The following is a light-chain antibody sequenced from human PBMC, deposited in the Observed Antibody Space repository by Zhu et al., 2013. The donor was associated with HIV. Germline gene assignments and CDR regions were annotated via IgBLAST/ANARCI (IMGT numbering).Light chain of an antibody. V-gene: IGKV1-9*01. Sequence: EIQVTQSPSSLSASVGDRVTITCWASQGISSFLTWYQQKPGKAPELLVYAASTLQSGVPSRFSGSGSGTEFTLTISSLQPEDFAAYYCQQFNSYPRAFGQGTKVEAK. J-gene: IGKJ1*01. CDR3: QQFNSYPRA. CDR2: AAS. CDR1: QGISSF.